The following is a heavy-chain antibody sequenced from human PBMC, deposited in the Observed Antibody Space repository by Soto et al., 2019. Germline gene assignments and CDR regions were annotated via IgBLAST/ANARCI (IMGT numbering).Heavy chain of an antibody. CDR2: ISYDGSNK. J-gene: IGHJ5*02. CDR3: ARGSPVGFGELFSWFDP. D-gene: IGHD3-10*01. Sequence: GGSLRLSCAASGFTFSSYAMHWARQAPGKGLEWVAVISYDGSNKYYADSVKGRFTISRDNSKNTLYLQMNSLRPEDTALYYCARGSPVGFGELFSWFDPWGQGTLVTVSS. V-gene: IGHV3-30-3*01. CDR1: GFTFSSYA.